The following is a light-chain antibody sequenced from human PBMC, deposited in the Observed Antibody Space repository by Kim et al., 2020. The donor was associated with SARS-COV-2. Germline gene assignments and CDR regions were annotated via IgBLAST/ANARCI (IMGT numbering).Light chain of an antibody. CDR2: GAS. CDR3: QRYNNSWT. CDR1: QSVSSY. J-gene: IGKJ1*01. V-gene: IGKV3-15*01. Sequence: EMVMTQSPATLSVSPGERATLSCRASQSVSSYLAWYQQKPGQAPRLLIYGASTRATGIPARFSGSGSGTEFTLTISSLQSEDFAVYYSQRYNNSWTFGQGTKVDIK.